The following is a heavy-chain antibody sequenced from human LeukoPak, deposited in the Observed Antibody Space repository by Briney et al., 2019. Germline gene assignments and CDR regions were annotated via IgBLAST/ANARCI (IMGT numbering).Heavy chain of an antibody. J-gene: IGHJ5*02. CDR1: GFTLSSYA. Sequence: PGGSLRLSCAASGFTLSSYAMHWVRQAPGKGLEWVAVISYDGSNTYYADSVKGRFTISRDNSKNTLYLQMNSLRAEDTAVYYCARDEGKGLTIFHLRAKSTNWFDRWGQRTLVTVSS. CDR2: ISYDGSNT. CDR3: ARDEGKGLTIFHLRAKSTNWFDR. D-gene: IGHD3-9*01. V-gene: IGHV3-30*04.